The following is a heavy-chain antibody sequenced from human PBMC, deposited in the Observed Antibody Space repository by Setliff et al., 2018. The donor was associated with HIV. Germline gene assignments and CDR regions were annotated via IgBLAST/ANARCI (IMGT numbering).Heavy chain of an antibody. V-gene: IGHV3-9*01. CDR2: ISWNGGDI. CDR1: GFPLDDYG. Sequence: GGSLRLSCAASGFPLDDYGYHWVRRAPGKGLEWVSTISWNGGDINYADSVKGRFTISRDSAKTSIYLQMNSLKPEDTAVYFCVRDASIAATYCYNFAVWGKGTPVTVSS. D-gene: IGHD2-15*01. CDR3: VRDASIAATYCYNFAV. J-gene: IGHJ6*04.